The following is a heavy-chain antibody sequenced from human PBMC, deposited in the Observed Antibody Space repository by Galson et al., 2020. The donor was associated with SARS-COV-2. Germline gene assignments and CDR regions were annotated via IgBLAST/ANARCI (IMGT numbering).Heavy chain of an antibody. V-gene: IGHV4-59*13. D-gene: IGHD3-16*01. J-gene: IGHJ4*02. CDR3: ARERFTTTWPTEYFFDS. Sequence: SETLSLTCTVSGASLSSYYWSWIRQPPGEGLEWIGYIHYNGGTNYNPSLKSRVTISLDTSKSQFSLRLHSVTAADTAVYYCARERFTTTWPTEYFFDSWAQGTLVTVSS. CDR1: GASLSSYY. CDR2: IHYNGGT.